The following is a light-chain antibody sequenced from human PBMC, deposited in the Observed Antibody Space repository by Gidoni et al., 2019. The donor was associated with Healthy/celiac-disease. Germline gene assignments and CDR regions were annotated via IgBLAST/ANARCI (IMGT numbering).Light chain of an antibody. CDR1: QSVSSN. CDR2: GAS. CDR3: QQYKNWPPIT. Sequence: EIVMTQSPATLSVSPGERATLSCRASQSVSSNLAWYQQKPGQAPRLLIYGASTRATGITARCSGSGSGTEFTLTISSLQYEDFAVYYCQQYKNWPPITFGQGTRLEIK. J-gene: IGKJ5*01. V-gene: IGKV3-15*01.